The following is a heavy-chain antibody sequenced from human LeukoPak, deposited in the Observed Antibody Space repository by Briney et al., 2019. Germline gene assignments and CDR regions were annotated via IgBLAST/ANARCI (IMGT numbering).Heavy chain of an antibody. Sequence: PSETLSLTCTVSGSSISSGYYWSWIRQPPGKGLEWIGYIYYSGSTNYNPSLKSRVTISVDTSKNQFSLKLSSVTAADTAVYYCARTYSSTYYFDYWGQGTLVTVSS. D-gene: IGHD6-19*01. CDR1: GSSISSGYY. CDR3: ARTYSSTYYFDY. V-gene: IGHV4-61*01. J-gene: IGHJ4*02. CDR2: IYYSGST.